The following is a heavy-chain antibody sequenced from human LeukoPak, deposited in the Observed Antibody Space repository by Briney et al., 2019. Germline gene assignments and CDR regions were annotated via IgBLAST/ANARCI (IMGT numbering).Heavy chain of an antibody. CDR1: GGSISSGDYY. CDR3: AREPSYYYDSSLVNAFDI. J-gene: IGHJ3*02. V-gene: IGHV4-30-4*01. D-gene: IGHD3-22*01. CDR2: IYYSGST. Sequence: SQTLSLTCTVSGGSISSGDYYWSWIRQPPGKGLEWTGYIYYSGSTYYNPSLKSRVTISVDTSKNQFSLKLSPVTAADTAVYYCAREPSYYYDSSLVNAFDIWGQGTMVTVSS.